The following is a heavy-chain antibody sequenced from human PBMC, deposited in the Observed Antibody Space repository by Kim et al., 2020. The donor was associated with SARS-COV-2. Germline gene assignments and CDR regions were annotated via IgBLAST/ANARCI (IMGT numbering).Heavy chain of an antibody. V-gene: IGHV1-2*02. Sequence: ASVKVSCKVSGYNFNDHYIHWVRQAPGQGLEWMGWINPNGGETKYAEKFHGKASMTRDMSTNTAYVELYSLSFDYTAVYYCARDSDPDYWGQGTLVTVSS. J-gene: IGHJ4*02. CDR3: ARDSDPDY. CDR2: INPNGGET. CDR1: GYNFNDHY.